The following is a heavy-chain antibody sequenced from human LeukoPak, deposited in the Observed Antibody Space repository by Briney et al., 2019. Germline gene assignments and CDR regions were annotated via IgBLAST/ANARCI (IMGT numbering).Heavy chain of an antibody. V-gene: IGHV3-23*01. Sequence: GGSLRLSCAASRFTFNNYAMSWVRQPPGKGLEWVSTISGSGSSTFYADSVKGRFTISRDNSKNTLSLQMNSLRAEDTAVYYCAKDRGQQLVWSGMDVWGQGTTVTVSS. CDR1: RFTFNNYA. CDR2: ISGSGSST. CDR3: AKDRGQQLVWSGMDV. J-gene: IGHJ6*02. D-gene: IGHD6-13*01.